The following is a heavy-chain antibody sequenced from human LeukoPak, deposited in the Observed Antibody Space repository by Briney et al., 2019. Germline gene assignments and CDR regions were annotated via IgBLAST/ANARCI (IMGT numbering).Heavy chain of an antibody. Sequence: SETLSLTCAVYGGSFSGYYWSWIRQPPGKGLEWIGEINHSGSTNYNPSLKSRVTISVDTSKNQFSLKLSSVTAADTAVYYCAGGLVKGYSKRGLYYFDYWGQGTLVTVSS. V-gene: IGHV4-34*01. CDR2: INHSGST. D-gene: IGHD3-22*01. CDR1: GGSFSGYY. J-gene: IGHJ4*02. CDR3: AGGLVKGYSKRGLYYFDY.